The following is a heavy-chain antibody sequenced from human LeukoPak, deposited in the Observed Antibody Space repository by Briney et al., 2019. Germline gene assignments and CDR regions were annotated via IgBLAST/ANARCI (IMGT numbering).Heavy chain of an antibody. D-gene: IGHD6-13*01. Sequence: VASVKVSCKTSGYTFTGHHLHWARQAPGQGLEWMGWISAYNGNTNYAQKLQGRVTMTTDTSTSTAYMELRSLRSDDTAVYYCARDISSSSSWGGRSYYFDYWGQGTLVTVSS. CDR2: ISAYNGNT. CDR1: GYTFTGHH. J-gene: IGHJ4*02. V-gene: IGHV1-18*04. CDR3: ARDISSSSSWGGRSYYFDY.